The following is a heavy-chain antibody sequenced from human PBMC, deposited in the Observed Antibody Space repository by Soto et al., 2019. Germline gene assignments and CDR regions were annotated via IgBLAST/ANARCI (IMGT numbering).Heavy chain of an antibody. CDR2: IYYSGST. CDR3: ARVFGIPDYYDTSGYPIQD. Sequence: SETLSLTCTVSGGSISSYYWSWIRQPPGKGLEWIGYIYYSGSTNYNPSLQSRVTISVDTSKNQFFLKLSSVTAADTAVYFCARVFGIPDYYDTSGYPIQDWGQGTLVTVSS. D-gene: IGHD3-22*01. CDR1: GGSISSYY. V-gene: IGHV4-59*01. J-gene: IGHJ4*02.